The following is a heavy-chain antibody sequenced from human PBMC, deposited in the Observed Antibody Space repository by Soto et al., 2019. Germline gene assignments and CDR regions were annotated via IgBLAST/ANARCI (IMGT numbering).Heavy chain of an antibody. J-gene: IGHJ5*02. CDR2: INPSGGST. Sequence: ASVKVSCKASGYTFTNYYMHWVRQAPGQGLEWMGIINPSGGSTSYAQKFQGRVTMTRDTSTSTVYMELSSLRSEDTAVYYCARGVLRYFDWLWGFDPWGQGTLVTVSS. CDR1: GYTFTNYY. D-gene: IGHD3-9*01. CDR3: ARGVLRYFDWLWGFDP. V-gene: IGHV1-46*03.